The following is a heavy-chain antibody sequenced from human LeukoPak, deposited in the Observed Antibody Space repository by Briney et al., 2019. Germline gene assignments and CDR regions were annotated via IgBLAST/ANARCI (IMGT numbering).Heavy chain of an antibody. Sequence: PSGTVSLTCAVSGGSISSNNWWSWVRRPPVKGLEWIGEMYHSGSTNYNPSLKSRVTISVDKSKNQFSLELSSVTAADTAVYYCAREVTMARWSGSRGMDVWGQGTTVTVSS. CDR3: AREVTMARWSGSRGMDV. D-gene: IGHD3-10*01. CDR2: MYHSGST. J-gene: IGHJ6*02. CDR1: GGSISSNNW. V-gene: IGHV4-4*02.